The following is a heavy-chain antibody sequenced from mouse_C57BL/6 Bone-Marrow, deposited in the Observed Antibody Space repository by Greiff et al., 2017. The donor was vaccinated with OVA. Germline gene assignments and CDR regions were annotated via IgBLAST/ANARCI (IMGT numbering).Heavy chain of an antibody. D-gene: IGHD3-3*01. Sequence: QVQLQQSGAELAKPGASVKLSCKASGYTFTSYWMHWVKQRPGQGLEWIGYINPSSGYTKYNQKFKDKATLTADKSSSTAYMQLSSLTSEDSAVYYCAVGLRRGGPGFAYWGQGTLVTVSA. CDR2: INPSSGYT. V-gene: IGHV1-7*01. CDR3: AVGLRRGGPGFAY. J-gene: IGHJ3*01. CDR1: GYTFTSYW.